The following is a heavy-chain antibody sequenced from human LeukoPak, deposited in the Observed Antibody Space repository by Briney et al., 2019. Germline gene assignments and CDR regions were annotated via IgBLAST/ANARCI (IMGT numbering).Heavy chain of an antibody. V-gene: IGHV3-7*01. CDR1: GFTFSNYW. D-gene: IGHD3-10*01. CDR2: IKQDGSEK. Sequence: GGSLRLSCAASGFTFSNYWMSWVRQAPGKGLEWVANIKQDGSEKDYVDSVKGRFTISRDNAKNSLYLQMNSLRAEDTAVYYCARDPTYHYGSGGYGNFDYWGQGTLVTVSS. CDR3: ARDPTYHYGSGGYGNFDY. J-gene: IGHJ4*02.